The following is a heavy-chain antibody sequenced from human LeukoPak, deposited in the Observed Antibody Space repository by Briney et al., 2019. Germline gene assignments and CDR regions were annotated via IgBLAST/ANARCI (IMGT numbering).Heavy chain of an antibody. CDR1: GFTFSSYW. V-gene: IGHV3-74*01. Sequence: RGGSLRLSCAASGFTFSSYWMHWVRQPPGKGLVWVSRISGDGSGTSYADSVKGRFTISRDNAKNTLYLQMNSLRAEDTAVYYCAKRGYYDSSGYYPNYYYYGMDVWGQGTTVTVSS. CDR3: AKRGYYDSSGYYPNYYYYGMDV. CDR2: ISGDGSGT. J-gene: IGHJ6*02. D-gene: IGHD3-22*01.